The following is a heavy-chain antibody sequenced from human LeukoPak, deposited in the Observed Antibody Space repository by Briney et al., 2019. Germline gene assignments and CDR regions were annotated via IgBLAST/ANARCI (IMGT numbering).Heavy chain of an antibody. D-gene: IGHD5-12*01. CDR3: ARSGYDGFDY. CDR1: GGSISSGGYY. J-gene: IGHJ4*02. CDR2: IYYGGST. Sequence: SQTLSLTCTVSGGSISSGGYYWSWIRQHPGKGLEWIGYIYYGGSTYYNPSLKSRVTISVDTSKNQFSLKLSSVTAADTAVYYCARSGYDGFDYWGQGTLVTVSS. V-gene: IGHV4-31*03.